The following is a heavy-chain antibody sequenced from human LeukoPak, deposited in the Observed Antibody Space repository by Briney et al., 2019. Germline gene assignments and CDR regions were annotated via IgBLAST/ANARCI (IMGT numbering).Heavy chain of an antibody. J-gene: IGHJ5*02. Sequence: GASVKVSRKASGYTFTSYGISWVRQAPGQGLEWMGWISAYNGNTNYAQKFQGRVTMTRNTSISTAYMELSSLRSEDTAVYYCARVRMVRGVIINRRPGNWFDPWGQGTLVTVSS. V-gene: IGHV1-18*01. CDR1: GYTFTSYG. CDR2: ISAYNGNT. CDR3: ARVRMVRGVIINRRPGNWFDP. D-gene: IGHD3-10*01.